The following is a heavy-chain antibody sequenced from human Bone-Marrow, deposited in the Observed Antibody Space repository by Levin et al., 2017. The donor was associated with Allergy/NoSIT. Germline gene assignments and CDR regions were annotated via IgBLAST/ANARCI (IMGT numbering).Heavy chain of an antibody. D-gene: IGHD6-19*01. Sequence: SVKVSCKASGGTLSNYAINWVRQAPGQGLEWMGGIIPILGTLRNAQKFQGRVTLTADRSTSTAYMDLSSLRSEDTAVYFCARDPVAGTGSYFDYGMDGWGQGTTVTVSS. V-gene: IGHV1-69*06. CDR1: GGTLSNYA. J-gene: IGHJ6*02. CDR2: IIPILGTL. CDR3: ARDPVAGTGSYFDYGMDG.